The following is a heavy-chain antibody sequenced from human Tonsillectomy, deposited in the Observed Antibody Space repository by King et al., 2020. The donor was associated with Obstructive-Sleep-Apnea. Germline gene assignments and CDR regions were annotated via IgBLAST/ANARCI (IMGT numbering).Heavy chain of an antibody. CDR1: GFTFSNYA. Sequence: VQLVESGGGLVQPGGSLRLSCAASGFTFSNYAMSWVRQAPGKGLEWVSAINTGGGTTYYADSVKGRFTIPRENSKNTLYLQMNSLRAEDTAVYYCAKRVDTAMVFDYWGQGTLVTVSS. V-gene: IGHV3-23*04. J-gene: IGHJ4*02. CDR3: AKRVDTAMVFDY. D-gene: IGHD5-18*01. CDR2: INTGGGTT.